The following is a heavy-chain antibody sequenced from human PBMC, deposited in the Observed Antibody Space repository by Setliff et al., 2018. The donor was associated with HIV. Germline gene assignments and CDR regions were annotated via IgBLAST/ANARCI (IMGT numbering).Heavy chain of an antibody. CDR3: ARDYVWGRRAFDI. CDR2: STNKDNSYTT. V-gene: IGHV3-72*01. Sequence: GGSLRLSCAASGFTFSDHYMDWVRQAPGKGLEWVGRSTNKDNSYTTTYAASVKGRFTISRDNAENSLYLQMNSLRAEDTAVYYCARDYVWGRRAFDIWGPGTMVTVSS. J-gene: IGHJ3*02. CDR1: GFTFSDHY. D-gene: IGHD3-16*01.